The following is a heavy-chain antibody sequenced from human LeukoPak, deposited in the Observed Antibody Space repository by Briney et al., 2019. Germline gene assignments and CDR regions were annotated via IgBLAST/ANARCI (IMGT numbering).Heavy chain of an antibody. D-gene: IGHD1-1*01. V-gene: IGHV1-69*13. CDR3: ASCWTRTTNYYYYYMDV. J-gene: IGHJ6*03. CDR1: GGTFSSYA. Sequence: ASVKVPCMASGGTFSSYATSWVRQAPGQGLEWMGGIIAIFGTANYAQKFQGRVTIPADESTSTAYMELSSLRSEDTAVYCCASCWTRTTNYYYYYMDVWGKGTTVTVSS. CDR2: IIAIFGTA.